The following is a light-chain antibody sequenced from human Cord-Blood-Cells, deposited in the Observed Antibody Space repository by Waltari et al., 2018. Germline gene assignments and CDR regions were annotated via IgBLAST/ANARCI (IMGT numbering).Light chain of an antibody. J-gene: IGKJ2*01. CDR2: GQS. CDR1: QSVSSRY. Sequence: IVLTQSPVTLSSSPRERATLFCRASQSVSSRYLAWYQQKPGQAPRLLIYGQSSRATGIPDRFSGSGCGTEFTRTISRLGPEDFAVYYCQQYGSSPPDTFGQGTKLEIK. CDR3: QQYGSSPPDT. V-gene: IGKV3-20*01.